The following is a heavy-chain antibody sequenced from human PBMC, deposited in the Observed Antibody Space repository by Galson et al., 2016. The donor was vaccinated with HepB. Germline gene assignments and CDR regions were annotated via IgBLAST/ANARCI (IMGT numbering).Heavy chain of an antibody. CDR1: GGSISSGNW. Sequence: ETLSLTCAVSGGSISSGNWWCWVRQPPGKGLEWIAEIHHSGSTNYNPSLKSRVTISVDKNKNQFSLKLSSVTAADTAVYYCAHSGDYSLNYWGQGTLVTVSS. D-gene: IGHD2-21*01. V-gene: IGHV4-4*02. J-gene: IGHJ4*02. CDR3: AHSGDYSLNY. CDR2: IHHSGST.